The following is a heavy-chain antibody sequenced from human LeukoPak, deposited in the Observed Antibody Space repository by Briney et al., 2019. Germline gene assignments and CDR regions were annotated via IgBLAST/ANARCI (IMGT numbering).Heavy chain of an antibody. V-gene: IGHV4-34*01. CDR3: ARRPRSIVVVTAIPRGWFDP. CDR1: GGSFGGYY. J-gene: IGHJ5*02. D-gene: IGHD2-21*02. CDR2: INHSGST. Sequence: SETLSLTCAVYGGSFGGYYWSWIRQPPGKGLEWIGEINHSGSTNYNPSLKSRVTISVDTSKNQFSLKLSSVTAADTAVYYCARRPRSIVVVTAIPRGWFDPWGQGTLVTVSS.